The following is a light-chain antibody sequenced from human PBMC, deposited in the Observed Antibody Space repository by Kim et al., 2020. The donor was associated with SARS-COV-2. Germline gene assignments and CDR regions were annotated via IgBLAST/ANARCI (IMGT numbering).Light chain of an antibody. CDR3: QKCDSAPWT. V-gene: IGKV1-27*01. Sequence: ASVGDRVPITCRASQDISNYLAWFQLKPGRAPKLLIYAASALQPGVPSRFSSSGSGTDFTLTVTSLQPEDVATYYCQKCDSAPWTFGQGTKVDIK. CDR1: QDISNY. J-gene: IGKJ1*01. CDR2: AAS.